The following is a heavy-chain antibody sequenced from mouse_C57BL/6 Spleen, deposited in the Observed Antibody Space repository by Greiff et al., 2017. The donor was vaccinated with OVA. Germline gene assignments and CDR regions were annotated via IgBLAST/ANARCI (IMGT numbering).Heavy chain of an antibody. Sequence: QVHVKQSGAELVKPGASVKISCKASGYAFSSYWMNWVKQRPGKGLEWIGQIYPGDGDTNYNGKFKGKATLTADKSSSTAYMQLSSLTSEDSAVYFCARGGSYGYGYAMDYWGQGTSVTVSS. V-gene: IGHV1-80*01. CDR2: IYPGDGDT. D-gene: IGHD2-2*01. J-gene: IGHJ4*01. CDR1: GYAFSSYW. CDR3: ARGGSYGYGYAMDY.